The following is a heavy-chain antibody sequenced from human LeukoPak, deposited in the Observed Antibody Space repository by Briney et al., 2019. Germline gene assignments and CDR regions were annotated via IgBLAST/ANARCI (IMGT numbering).Heavy chain of an antibody. J-gene: IGHJ4*02. CDR3: ASFYDSSGRDY. Sequence: PGGSLRLSCAASGFTFGSYEMNWVRQAPGKGLEWVSYIGTIGSNIYYADSVQGRFTISRDNAKNSLYLQMNSLRAEDTAVYYCASFYDSSGRDYWGQGTLVTVSS. D-gene: IGHD3-22*01. CDR2: IGTIGSNI. CDR1: GFTFGSYE. V-gene: IGHV3-48*03.